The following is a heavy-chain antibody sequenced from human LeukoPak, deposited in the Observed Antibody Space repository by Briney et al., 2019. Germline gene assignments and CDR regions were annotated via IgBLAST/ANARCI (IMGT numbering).Heavy chain of an antibody. V-gene: IGHV1-24*01. J-gene: IGHJ6*02. CDR1: GYTFTSYG. D-gene: IGHD1-1*01. CDR3: ATLETVEDYYYGMDV. Sequence: ASVKVSCKASGYTFTSYGISWVRQAPGKGLEWMGGFDPEDGETIYAQKFQGRVTMTEDTSTDTAYMELSSLRSEDTAVYYCATLETVEDYYYGMDVWGQGTTVTVSS. CDR2: FDPEDGET.